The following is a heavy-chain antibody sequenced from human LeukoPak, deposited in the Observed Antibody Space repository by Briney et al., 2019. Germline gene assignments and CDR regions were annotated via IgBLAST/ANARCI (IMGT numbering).Heavy chain of an antibody. CDR3: ARDPSDSSGYYKKKWTKTFDY. CDR2: IASSSSYI. CDR1: GFTFRSYD. Sequence: GGSLRLSCAASGFTFRSYDMSWVRQAPGKGLEWVSSIASSSSYIYYADSVKGRFTFSRDNAKNSLYLQMNSLRAEDTAVYYCARDPSDSSGYYKKKWTKTFDYWGQGTLVTVSS. V-gene: IGHV3-21*01. D-gene: IGHD3-22*01. J-gene: IGHJ4*02.